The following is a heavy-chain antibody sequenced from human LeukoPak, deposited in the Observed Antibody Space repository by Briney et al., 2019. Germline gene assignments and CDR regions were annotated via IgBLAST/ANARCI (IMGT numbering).Heavy chain of an antibody. CDR1: GGSISSSSYY. Sequence: PSETLSLTCTVSGGSISSSSYYWGWIRQPPGKGLEWIGSIYYSGSTYYNPSLKSRVTISVDTSKNQFSLKLSSVTAADTAVYYCARVVRSSGLPYWGQGTLVTVSS. CDR2: IYYSGST. D-gene: IGHD6-19*01. J-gene: IGHJ4*02. V-gene: IGHV4-39*07. CDR3: ARVVRSSGLPY.